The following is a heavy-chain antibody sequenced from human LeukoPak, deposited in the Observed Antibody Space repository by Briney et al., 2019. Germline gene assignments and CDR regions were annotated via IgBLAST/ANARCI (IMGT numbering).Heavy chain of an antibody. CDR2: TYYRSKWYN. V-gene: IGHV6-1*01. CDR3: ASTYSIGWYSGGAFDM. J-gene: IGHJ3*02. CDR1: GDSVSSNSAA. Sequence: SQTLSLTCAISGDSVSSNSAAWNWIRQSPSRGLEWLGRTYYRSKWYNDYAVSVKSRITINPDTSKNQFSLQLNSVTPEDTAVYYCASTYSIGWYSGGAFDMGGGGTMVTVSS. D-gene: IGHD6-19*01.